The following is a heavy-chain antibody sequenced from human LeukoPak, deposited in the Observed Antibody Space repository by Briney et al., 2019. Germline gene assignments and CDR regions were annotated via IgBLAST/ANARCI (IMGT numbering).Heavy chain of an antibody. D-gene: IGHD2-2*01. V-gene: IGHV3-11*01. J-gene: IGHJ4*02. CDR2: ISSSGSTI. CDR3: ARRGCSSTSCYATQIDY. Sequence: GGSLRLSCAASGFTFSDYYMSWIRQAPGKGLEWVSYISSSGSTIYYADSVKGRFTISRDNAKNSLYLQMNSLRAEDTAVYYCARRGCSSTSCYATQIDYWGQGTLVTVSS. CDR1: GFTFSDYY.